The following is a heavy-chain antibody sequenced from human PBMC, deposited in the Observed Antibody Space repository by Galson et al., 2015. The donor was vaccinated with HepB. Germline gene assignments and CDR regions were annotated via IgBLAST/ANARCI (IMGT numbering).Heavy chain of an antibody. Sequence: SLRLSCAASGFTFSSYSMNWVRQAPGKGLEWVSSISSSSSYIYYADSVKGRFTISRDNAKNSLYLQMNSLRAEDTAVYYCARDPSYSSGSPWSWDYWGQGTLVTVSS. V-gene: IGHV3-21*01. J-gene: IGHJ4*02. CDR1: GFTFSSYS. D-gene: IGHD6-19*01. CDR3: ARDPSYSSGSPWSWDY. CDR2: ISSSSSYI.